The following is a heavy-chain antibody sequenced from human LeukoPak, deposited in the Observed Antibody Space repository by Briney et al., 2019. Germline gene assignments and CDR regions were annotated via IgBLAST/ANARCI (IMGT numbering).Heavy chain of an antibody. Sequence: SETLSLTCTVSGGSISSYYWSWIRQPAGKGLEWIGRIYTSGSTNYNPSLKSRVTMSVDTSKNQFSLKLSSVTAADTAVYYCARERPYYHDSSGYFDYWGQGTLVTVSS. CDR1: GGSISSYY. CDR3: ARERPYYHDSSGYFDY. D-gene: IGHD3-22*01. CDR2: IYTSGST. V-gene: IGHV4-4*07. J-gene: IGHJ4*02.